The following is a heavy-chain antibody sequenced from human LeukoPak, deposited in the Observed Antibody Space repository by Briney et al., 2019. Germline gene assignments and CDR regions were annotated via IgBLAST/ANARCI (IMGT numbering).Heavy chain of an antibody. D-gene: IGHD2-21*02. CDR3: VVAHCGDDCSH. Sequence: PGGSLRLSCAASGFTFRSYWMYWVRQAPGKGLVWVSRTNSDGSSTSYADPVKGRFTISRDNTKNTLYLHMNSLRGEDTAVYYCVVAHCGDDCSHWGQGSLVTVSS. CDR1: GFTFRSYW. CDR2: TNSDGSST. V-gene: IGHV3-74*01. J-gene: IGHJ4*02.